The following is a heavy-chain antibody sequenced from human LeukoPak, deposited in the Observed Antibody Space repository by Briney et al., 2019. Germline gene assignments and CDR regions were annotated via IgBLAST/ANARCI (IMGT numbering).Heavy chain of an antibody. D-gene: IGHD1-26*01. CDR1: GLSITYDTYY. CDR2: IYASGST. CDR3: ARDPRGRYEDWFDP. Sequence: SETLSLTCTVSGLSITYDTYYWAWIRQPPGKGLEWIGSIYASGSTYYSPSLKSRVIISVDTSKNHFSLTPSAVTAADAAVYYCARDPRGRYEDWFDPWGQGTLVTVSS. J-gene: IGHJ5*02. V-gene: IGHV4-39*07.